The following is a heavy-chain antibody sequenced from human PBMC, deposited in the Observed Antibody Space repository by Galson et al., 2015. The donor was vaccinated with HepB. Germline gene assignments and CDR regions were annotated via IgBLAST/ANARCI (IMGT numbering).Heavy chain of an antibody. J-gene: IGHJ4*02. CDR1: GFTLSSYS. CDR2: ITSGSDII. Sequence: SLRLSCAASGFTLSSYSMSWVRQAPGKGLECVSSITSGSDIIYYGDSVKGRSTISRDNVKNSLYLQMNSLRAEDTAVYYCARGLDWNYRYDYWGQGTLVTVSS. V-gene: IGHV3-48*01. D-gene: IGHD1-7*01. CDR3: ARGLDWNYRYDY.